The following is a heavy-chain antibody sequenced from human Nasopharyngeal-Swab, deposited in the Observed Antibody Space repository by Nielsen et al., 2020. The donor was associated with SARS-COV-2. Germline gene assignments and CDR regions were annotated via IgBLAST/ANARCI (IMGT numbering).Heavy chain of an antibody. CDR3: ALAVYDYIDY. Sequence: GGSLRLSCAAPGFTFSSYGMHWVRQAPGKGLEWVAVISYDGSNKYYADSVKGRFTISRDNSKNTLYLQMNSLRAEDTAVYYCALAVYDYIDYWGQGTLVTVSS. D-gene: IGHD5/OR15-5a*01. CDR2: ISYDGSNK. J-gene: IGHJ4*02. CDR1: GFTFSSYG. V-gene: IGHV3-30*03.